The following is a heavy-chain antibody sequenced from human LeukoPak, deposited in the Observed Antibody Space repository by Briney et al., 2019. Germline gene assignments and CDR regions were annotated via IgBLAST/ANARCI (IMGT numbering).Heavy chain of an antibody. CDR1: GFIFSSYG. CDR2: MSAGGENT. V-gene: IGHV3-23*01. CDR3: TKDAGPTFDWFAP. J-gene: IGHJ5*02. Sequence: GGSLILSCVASGFIFSSYGMAWVRQAPGKGLEWVSTMSAGGENTHYADSVRGRFTISRDNSKDTLYLQMNSLRAEDTAVYYCTKDAGPTFDWFAPWGQGTRVTVS.